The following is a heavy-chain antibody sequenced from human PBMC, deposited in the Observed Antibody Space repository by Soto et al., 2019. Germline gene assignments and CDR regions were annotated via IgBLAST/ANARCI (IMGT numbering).Heavy chain of an antibody. CDR2: MYPGDSDT. CDR1: GYSFTTYW. D-gene: IGHD5-18*01. V-gene: IGHV5-51*01. CDR3: ARLSTGMVSLDNSSGMDV. J-gene: IGHJ6*02. Sequence: GESLKISCKASGYSFTTYWIGWVRQMPGKGLELMGIMYPGDSDTRYSPSFQGQVTISADKSISTAYLQWSSLKASDTAMYYCARLSTGMVSLDNSSGMDVWCQRTTVTVSS.